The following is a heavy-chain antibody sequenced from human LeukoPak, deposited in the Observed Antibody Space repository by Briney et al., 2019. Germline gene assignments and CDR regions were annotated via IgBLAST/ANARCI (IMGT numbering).Heavy chain of an antibody. CDR3: AKLTVVPNAHY. CDR2: IYYSGST. J-gene: IGHJ4*02. CDR1: GGSISSGGYY. D-gene: IGHD1-14*01. V-gene: IGHV4-31*03. Sequence: SETLSLTCTVSGGSISSGGYYWSWIRQHPGKGLEWIGYIYYSGSTYYNPSLKSRVTISVDASKNQFSLKLSSVTAADTAVYYCAKLTVVPNAHYWGQGTLVTVSS.